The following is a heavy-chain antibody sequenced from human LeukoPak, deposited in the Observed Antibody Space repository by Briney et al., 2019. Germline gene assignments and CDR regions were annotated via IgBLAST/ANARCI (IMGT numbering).Heavy chain of an antibody. Sequence: SETLSLTCTVSGGSISGYYWSWIRQPPGKGLEWIGFIHDSGNTYYNASLKSRVTISVDTSKNQLFLKLISVTAADTAVYYCARAGYCNSITCPDAFDIWGQGTKVTVSS. CDR1: GGSISGYY. V-gene: IGHV4-59*12. J-gene: IGHJ3*02. D-gene: IGHD2-2*01. CDR2: IHDSGNT. CDR3: ARAGYCNSITCPDAFDI.